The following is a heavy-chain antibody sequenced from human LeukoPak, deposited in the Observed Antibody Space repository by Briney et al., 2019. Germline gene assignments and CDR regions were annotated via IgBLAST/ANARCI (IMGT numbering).Heavy chain of an antibody. Sequence: SGGSLRLSCTASGFTFSDYAMNWVRQAPGKGLEWVSVISGSGGTTYYADSVKGRLTISRDNSKNTLYLQMNSLRAEDTAVYYCARRDYFDYWGQGTLVTVSS. V-gene: IGHV3-23*01. J-gene: IGHJ4*02. CDR1: GFTFSDYA. CDR3: ARRDYFDY. CDR2: ISGSGGTT.